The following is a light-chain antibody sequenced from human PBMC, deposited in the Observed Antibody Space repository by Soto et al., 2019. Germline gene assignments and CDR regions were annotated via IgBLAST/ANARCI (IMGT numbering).Light chain of an antibody. Sequence: EIVLTQSPGTLSFSPGERATLSCRASQSVSSNYLAWYQQKPGQAPRLLIYGASNRATGIPDRFSGSGSGTDFTLTVSRLEPEDFAVYYCQQYNNWPRTFGQGTKLEIK. CDR3: QQYNNWPRT. J-gene: IGKJ2*01. CDR2: GAS. V-gene: IGKV3-20*01. CDR1: QSVSSNY.